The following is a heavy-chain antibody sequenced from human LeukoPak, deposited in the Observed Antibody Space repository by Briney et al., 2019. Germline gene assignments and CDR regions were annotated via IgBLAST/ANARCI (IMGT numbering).Heavy chain of an antibody. V-gene: IGHV3-48*03. CDR2: ISSSGRTI. J-gene: IGHJ4*02. Sequence: PVGSLRLSCAVSGFTFSSYDVKWVRQAPGKGLEWVSFISSSGRTINYADSVNGRFTISRDNAKNSLYLQMNSLRAEDTAVYYCVRGLRYTILVGDYFWGQGTLVTVSS. CDR3: VRGLRYTILVGDYF. CDR1: GFTFSSYD. D-gene: IGHD5-24*01.